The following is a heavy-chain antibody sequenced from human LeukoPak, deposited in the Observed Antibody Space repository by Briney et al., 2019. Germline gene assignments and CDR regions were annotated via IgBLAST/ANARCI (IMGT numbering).Heavy chain of an antibody. CDR3: AKVLGRGDTT. Sequence: GGSLRLSCAASGFTFDDYAMHWVRQAPGKGLEWVSGISWNSGSIGYADSVKGRFTISRDNAKNSLYLQMNSLRAEDTALYYCAKVLGRGDTTWGQGTLVTVSS. CDR1: GFTFDDYA. J-gene: IGHJ4*02. D-gene: IGHD3-10*01. CDR2: ISWNSGSI. V-gene: IGHV3-9*01.